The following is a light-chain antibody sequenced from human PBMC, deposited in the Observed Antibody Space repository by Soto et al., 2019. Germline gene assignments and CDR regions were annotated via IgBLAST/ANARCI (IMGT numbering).Light chain of an antibody. CDR3: LSYDSSLSGSVV. V-gene: IGLV1-40*01. CDR1: SSNIGAGYD. Sequence: QSVLTQPPSVSGAPGQRDTISCTGSSSNIGAGYDVHWYQQLPGTAPKLLIYGNSNRPSGVPDRFSGSKSGTSASLAITGLQAEDEADYYCLSYDSSLSGSVVFGGGTKLTVL. CDR2: GNS. J-gene: IGLJ2*01.